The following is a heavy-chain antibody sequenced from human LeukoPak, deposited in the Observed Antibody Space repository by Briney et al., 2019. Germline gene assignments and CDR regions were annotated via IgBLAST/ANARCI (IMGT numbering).Heavy chain of an antibody. Sequence: PGGSLRLSCAASGFTFTSYAMIWVRQAPGKGLEWVSSISSSSSYIYYADSVKGRFTISRDNAKNSLYLQMNSLRAEDTAVYYCARSTSTVAFDIWGQGTMVTVSS. J-gene: IGHJ3*02. CDR1: GFTFTSYA. V-gene: IGHV3-21*01. D-gene: IGHD2-2*01. CDR2: ISSSSSYI. CDR3: ARSTSTVAFDI.